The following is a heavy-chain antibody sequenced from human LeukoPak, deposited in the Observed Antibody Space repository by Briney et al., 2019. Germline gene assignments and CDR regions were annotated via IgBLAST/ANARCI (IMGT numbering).Heavy chain of an antibody. CDR1: GYSFTNYW. CDR3: ARHPVPAANHFDY. V-gene: IGHV5-51*01. Sequence: GESLKISCKGSGYSFTNYWIVWVRQMPGKGLEWMGIIYPGGSDTRYSPSFQGQVTISADKSISTAYLQWSSLKASDTAMYYCARHPVPAANHFDYWGQGTLVTVSS. J-gene: IGHJ4*02. D-gene: IGHD2-2*01. CDR2: IYPGGSDT.